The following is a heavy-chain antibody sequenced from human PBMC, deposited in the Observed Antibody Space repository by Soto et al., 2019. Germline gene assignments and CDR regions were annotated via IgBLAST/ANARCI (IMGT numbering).Heavy chain of an antibody. V-gene: IGHV4-39*01. D-gene: IGHD3-9*01. J-gene: IGHJ2*01. CDR2: ISVGVTT. CDR1: GGSISSSDYY. CDR3: ATSSVSRLLDHWYFDL. Sequence: SETLSLTCTVSGGSISSSDYYWGWIRQPPGKGLEWIASISVGVTTYYNPSLKSRLTISIDTSNNQFSLILSSVTAADTAVYYCATSSVSRLLDHWYFDLWGRGTLVTVSS.